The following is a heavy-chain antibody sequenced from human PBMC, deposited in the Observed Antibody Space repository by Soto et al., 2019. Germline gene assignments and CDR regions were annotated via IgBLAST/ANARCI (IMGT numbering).Heavy chain of an antibody. CDR1: GCIFSHYG. V-gene: IGHV3-23*01. CDR2: ISASGGST. D-gene: IGHD2-2*01. Sequence: GGSLSLSCAASGCIFSHYGMNWVRQAPGKGLEWVSTISASGGSTYYADSVKGRFTISRDNSKNTLYLQMNSLRAEDTAVYYCAKDPTGPAALIFDYWGLGTLVTVSS. CDR3: AKDPTGPAALIFDY. J-gene: IGHJ4*02.